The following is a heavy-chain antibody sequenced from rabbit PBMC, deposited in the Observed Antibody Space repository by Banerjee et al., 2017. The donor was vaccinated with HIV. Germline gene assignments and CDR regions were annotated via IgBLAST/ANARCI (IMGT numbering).Heavy chain of an antibody. D-gene: IGHD4-1*01. V-gene: IGHV1S45*01. CDR3: ARDLAGVIGWNFGL. Sequence: QEQLEESGGDLVKPEGSLTLTCTASGFSFSSSYWICWVRQAPGKGLEWIACIYAGSSGSAYYASWVNGRFTISKTSSTTVTLQMTSLTAADTATYFCARDLAGVIGWNFGLWGQGTLVTV. CDR2: IYAGSSGSA. CDR1: GFSFSSSYW. J-gene: IGHJ4*01.